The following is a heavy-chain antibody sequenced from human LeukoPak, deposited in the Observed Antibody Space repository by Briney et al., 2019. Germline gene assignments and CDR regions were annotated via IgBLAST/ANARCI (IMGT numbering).Heavy chain of an antibody. V-gene: IGHV1-69*04. D-gene: IGHD5-18*01. CDR2: IIPILGIA. CDR3: ATLVDTAMVTPHDY. J-gene: IGHJ4*02. Sequence: GASVKVSCKASGGTFSSYAISWVRQAAGQGLGWMGRIIPILGIANYAQKFQCRVTLPADKYTSTAYMELSSLRSEDTAVYYCATLVDTAMVTPHDYWGQGTLVTVSS. CDR1: GGTFSSYA.